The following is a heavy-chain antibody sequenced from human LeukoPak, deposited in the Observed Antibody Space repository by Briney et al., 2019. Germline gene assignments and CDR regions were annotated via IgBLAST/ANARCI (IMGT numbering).Heavy chain of an antibody. Sequence: ASVKVSCKASGYTFTGYYMHWVRQAPGQGLEWMGWINPNSGGTNYAQKFQGRVTMTRDTSISTAYMGLSRLRSDDTAVYYCARALGYCSSTSCFAWFDPWGQGTLVTVSS. V-gene: IGHV1-2*02. CDR2: INPNSGGT. D-gene: IGHD2-2*01. CDR1: GYTFTGYY. CDR3: ARALGYCSSTSCFAWFDP. J-gene: IGHJ5*02.